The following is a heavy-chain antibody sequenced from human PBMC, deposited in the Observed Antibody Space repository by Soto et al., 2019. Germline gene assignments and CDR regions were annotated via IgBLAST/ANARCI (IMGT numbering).Heavy chain of an antibody. CDR1: GFIFSSYA. V-gene: IGHV3-23*01. CDR3: ARDGIAVYYYYGMDV. D-gene: IGHD6-19*01. J-gene: IGHJ6*02. CDR2: ISGSGIST. Sequence: GGSLRLSCAASGFIFSSYAMSWVRQAPGKGLEWVSAISGSGISTYYADSVKGRFTISRDNSKNTLYLQMNSLRAEDTAVYYCARDGIAVYYYYGMDVWGQGTTVTVSS.